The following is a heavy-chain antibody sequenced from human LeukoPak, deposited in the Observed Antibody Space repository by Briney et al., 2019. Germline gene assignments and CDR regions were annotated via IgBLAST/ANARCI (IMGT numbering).Heavy chain of an antibody. V-gene: IGHV3-23*01. CDR2: ISGSGGST. Sequence: ETLSLTCTVSGGSISSSSYYWGWIRQPPGKGLEWVSAISGSGGSTYYADSVKGRFTISRDNSKNTLYLQMNSLRAEDTAVYYCAKFARIPGGSCYDYWGQGTLVTVSS. J-gene: IGHJ4*02. CDR3: AKFARIPGGSCYDY. CDR1: GGSISSSSYY. D-gene: IGHD2-15*01.